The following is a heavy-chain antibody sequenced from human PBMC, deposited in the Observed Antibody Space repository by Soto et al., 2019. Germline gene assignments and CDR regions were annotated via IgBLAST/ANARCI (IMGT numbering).Heavy chain of an antibody. Sequence: QVQLVQSGAEVKKPGSSVKVSCKASGGTFGIYAITWVRQAPGQGLEWMGGIIAFSDIVNYTQKLQGRVTMTADKSTNTAYMGLSSLRSEDTAVYYCARSLYSSSWYHSGNSYYYYGMDVWGQGTTVTVSS. J-gene: IGHJ6*02. V-gene: IGHV1-69*14. D-gene: IGHD6-13*01. CDR3: ARSLYSSSWYHSGNSYYYYGMDV. CDR2: IIAFSDIV. CDR1: GGTFGIYA.